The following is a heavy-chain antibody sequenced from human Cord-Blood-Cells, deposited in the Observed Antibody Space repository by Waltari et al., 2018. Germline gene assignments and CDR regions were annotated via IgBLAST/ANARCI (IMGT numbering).Heavy chain of an antibody. D-gene: IGHD3-10*01. V-gene: IGHV1-2*04. J-gene: IGHJ2*01. CDR2: INPNSGGT. CDR1: GYTFTGYY. CDR3: ARATLRGSGSSWYFDL. Sequence: QVQLVQSGAEVKKPGASVKVSCKASGYTFTGYYMYWVRQAPGQGLEWRGWINPNSGGTNDAQKFQGWVTMTRDTSISTAYMELSRLRSDDTAVYYCARATLRGSGSSWYFDLWGRGTLVTVSS.